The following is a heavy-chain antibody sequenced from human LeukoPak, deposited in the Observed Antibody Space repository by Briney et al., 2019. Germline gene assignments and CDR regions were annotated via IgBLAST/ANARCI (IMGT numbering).Heavy chain of an antibody. CDR3: AKRLWFGETQGAFDN. CDR2: INAGNGNT. V-gene: IGHV1-3*01. D-gene: IGHD3-10*01. J-gene: IGHJ3*02. CDR1: GYTFTSYA. Sequence: APVKVSFKASGYTFTSYAMHWVRQAPGQRLEWMGWINAGNGNTKYPRKFQGRATIIRDTSGSKAYMELSSLRCENAAEYYFAKRLWFGETQGAFDNWGQGTMVTVSS.